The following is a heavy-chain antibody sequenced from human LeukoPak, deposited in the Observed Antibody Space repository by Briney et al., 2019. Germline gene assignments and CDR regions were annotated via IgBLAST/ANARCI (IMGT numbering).Heavy chain of an antibody. CDR1: GYTFTGYY. V-gene: IGHV1-2*02. CDR2: INPNSGGT. J-gene: IGHJ6*03. Sequence: ASVKVSCKASGYTFTGYYMHWVRQAPGQGLELMGWINPNSGGTNYAQKFQGRVTMTRDTSISTAYMELSRLRSDDTAVYYCARDRTPGAYYMDVWGKGTTVTISS. CDR3: ARDRTPGAYYMDV. D-gene: IGHD2-15*01.